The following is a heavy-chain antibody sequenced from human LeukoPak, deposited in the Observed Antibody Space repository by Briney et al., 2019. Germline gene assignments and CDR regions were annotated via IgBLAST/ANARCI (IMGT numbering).Heavy chain of an antibody. D-gene: IGHD3-10*01. J-gene: IGHJ4*02. CDR3: ARGPYGSGSYY. CDR1: GGSFSGYY. CDR2: INHSGST. V-gene: IGHV4-34*01. Sequence: SETLSLTCAVYGGSFSGYYWSWIRQPPGKGLEWIGEINHSGSTNYNPSLKSRVTISVDTSKNQFSLKLTSVTAADTAVCFCARGPYGSGSYYWGQGTLVTVSS.